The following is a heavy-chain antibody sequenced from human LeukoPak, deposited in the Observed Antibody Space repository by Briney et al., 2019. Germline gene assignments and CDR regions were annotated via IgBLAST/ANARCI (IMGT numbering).Heavy chain of an antibody. CDR1: GFPLRDYG. J-gene: IGHJ4*02. D-gene: IGHD2/OR15-2a*01. CDR2: TRSRIYGGAP. CDR3: ARGQTVTGAKYYFDF. Sequence: GGSLRLSCLTSGFPLRDYGLGWVRQAPGRGLEWVSFTRSRIYGGAPEYAASVRDRFFVSRDDSEGVAYLQMNNLKSEDTGVYYCARGQTVTGAKYYFDFWSPGTLVTVSS. V-gene: IGHV3-49*04.